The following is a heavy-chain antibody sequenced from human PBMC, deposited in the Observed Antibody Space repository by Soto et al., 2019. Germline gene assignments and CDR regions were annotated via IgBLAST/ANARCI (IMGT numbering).Heavy chain of an antibody. CDR3: AHTFDVGWSRSPFDY. D-gene: IGHD3-9*01. V-gene: IGHV2-5*02. CDR1: GFSLSTSGVA. Sequence: QITLKESGPTLVKPTQTLTLTCTFSGFSLSTSGVAVGWIRQPPGKALEWLALIYWDDDKRYSPSLKTRLTFTKATSKNPGVLTKTNMDPVDTATYYCAHTFDVGWSRSPFDYWGQGTLVTVSS. CDR2: IYWDDDK. J-gene: IGHJ4*02.